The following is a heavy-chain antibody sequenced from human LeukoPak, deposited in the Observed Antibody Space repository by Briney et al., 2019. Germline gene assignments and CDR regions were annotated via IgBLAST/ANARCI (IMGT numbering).Heavy chain of an antibody. D-gene: IGHD3-16*02. Sequence: EASVKVSCKTSGYTFTSYDLNWVRQATGQGLEWMGWVNPNSGNTGYAQKLQGRVTMTTDTSTSTAYMELRGLRSDDTAVYYCARRVQLSFWYYYYMDVWGKGTTVTVSS. CDR1: GYTFTSYD. V-gene: IGHV1-8*01. CDR3: ARRVQLSFWYYYYMDV. J-gene: IGHJ6*03. CDR2: VNPNSGNT.